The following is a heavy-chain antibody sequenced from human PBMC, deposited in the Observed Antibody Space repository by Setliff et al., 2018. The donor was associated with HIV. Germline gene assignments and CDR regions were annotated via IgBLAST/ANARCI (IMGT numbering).Heavy chain of an antibody. V-gene: IGHV4-39*01. Sequence: SENLSLTCTLSDASYSGTNHYWGWIRQPPGKGLEWIGSIDDSGMTYYSPSLRSRVTSSVDPSKIQFSLKLSSVAAADTAVYYCVRQAFYYASGTYSHFYMDVWGKGIAVTVSS. CDR2: IDDSGMT. CDR1: DASYSGTNHY. D-gene: IGHD3-10*01. CDR3: VRQAFYYASGTYSHFYMDV. J-gene: IGHJ6*03.